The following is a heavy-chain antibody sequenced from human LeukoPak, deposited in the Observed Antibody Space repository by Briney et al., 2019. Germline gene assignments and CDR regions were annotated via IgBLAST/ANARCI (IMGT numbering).Heavy chain of an antibody. CDR2: INAGYGNT. D-gene: IGHD3-3*01. V-gene: IGHV1-3*01. CDR3: ARLPQLGNFGETNDY. Sequence: ASVKVSCKTSGYTFTNYAIHWVRQAPGQRLEWMGWINAGYGNTKYSQKFQGRVTLTSDTSANTAYMDLSSLRSEDTAVYYCARLPQLGNFGETNDYWGQGTLVTVSS. CDR1: GYTFTNYA. J-gene: IGHJ4*02.